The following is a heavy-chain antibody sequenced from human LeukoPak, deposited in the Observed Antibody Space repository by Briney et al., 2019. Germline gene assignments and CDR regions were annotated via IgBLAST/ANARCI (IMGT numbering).Heavy chain of an antibody. V-gene: IGHV4-59*01. CDR2: IYYSGST. J-gene: IGHJ4*02. Sequence: SENLSLTCTVSGGSISSDYWSWIRQPPGRGLEWIGYIYYSGSTNYNPSLKSRVTISVDTSKKEFSLKLTSVTAADTAVYYCARGIWFGELFYFDYWGQGTLVTVSS. CDR3: ARGIWFGELFYFDY. D-gene: IGHD3-10*01. CDR1: GGSISSDY.